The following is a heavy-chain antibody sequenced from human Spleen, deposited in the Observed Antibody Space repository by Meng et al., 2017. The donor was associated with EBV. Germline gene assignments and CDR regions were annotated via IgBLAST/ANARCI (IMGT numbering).Heavy chain of an antibody. J-gene: IGHJ4*02. Sequence: QVAVVEAGGGVVQPGNSLRPSCAASGFTFSTYAMQWVRQAPGKGPEWVAVIWYDGSNKYYADSVKGRFSISRDNAKNTLHLQMNSLRAEDTAVYYCARGYHYDSSGKPFDYWGQGTLVTVSS. CDR1: GFTFSTYA. V-gene: IGHV3-33*08. D-gene: IGHD3-22*01. CDR2: IWYDGSNK. CDR3: ARGYHYDSSGKPFDY.